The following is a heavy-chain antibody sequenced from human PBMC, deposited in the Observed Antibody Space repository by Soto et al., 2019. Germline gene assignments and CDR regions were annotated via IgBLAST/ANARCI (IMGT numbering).Heavy chain of an antibody. CDR2: TRNKANSYTT. CDR1: GFTFSDHY. J-gene: IGHJ4*02. D-gene: IGHD3-22*01. V-gene: IGHV3-72*01. CDR3: ARADDSSGYYLDY. Sequence: EVQLVESGGGLVQPGGSLRLSCAASGFTFSDHYMDWVRQAPGKGLEWVGRTRNKANSYTTEYAASVKGIFTISRDDSKNSLYLQMNSLKTEDTAVYYCARADDSSGYYLDYWGQVTLVTVSS.